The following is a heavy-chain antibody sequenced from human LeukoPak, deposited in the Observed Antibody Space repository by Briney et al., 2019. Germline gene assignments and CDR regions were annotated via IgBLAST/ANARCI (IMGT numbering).Heavy chain of an antibody. J-gene: IGHJ4*02. CDR1: GYAFTTYD. Sequence: ASVKVSCKASGYAFTTYDINWVRQATGQGLEWLGWMNPNSGNTGYAQKFQGRVSMTRDTSISTAYMKLSSLRSEDTAVYYCARNVASTGYFVYWGQGTLVTVSS. CDR2: MNPNSGNT. D-gene: IGHD2-21*01. V-gene: IGHV1-8*01. CDR3: ARNVASTGYFVY.